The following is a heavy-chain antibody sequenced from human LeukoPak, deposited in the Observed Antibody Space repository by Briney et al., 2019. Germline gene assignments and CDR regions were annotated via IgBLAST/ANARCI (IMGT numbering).Heavy chain of an antibody. CDR2: IYYSGST. J-gene: IGHJ3*02. CDR1: GGSISSSTYY. V-gene: IGHV4-39*01. CDR3: ATPYSGSYYGLDI. Sequence: PSETLSLTCTVSGGSISSSTYYWGWIRQPPGKGLEWIGSIYYSGSTYYNPSLKSRVTISVDTSKNQFSLKLNSVTAADTAVYYCATPYSGSYYGLDIWGQGTMVTVSS. D-gene: IGHD1-26*01.